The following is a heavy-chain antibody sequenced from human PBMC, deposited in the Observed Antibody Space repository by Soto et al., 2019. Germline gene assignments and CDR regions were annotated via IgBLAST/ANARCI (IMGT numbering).Heavy chain of an antibody. CDR1: GITFSTYR. CDR2: IKSDGTVT. Sequence: VQLVESGGGLVQPGGSLRLSCVVSGITFSTYRMHWVRQAPGKGLVWVSHIKSDGTVTHYTDSVRGRFLISRDNAKNTLFLQMNSLRAEDTAVYYCARENYDFWSGYYLDYWGQGTLVTVSS. J-gene: IGHJ4*02. D-gene: IGHD3-3*01. CDR3: ARENYDFWSGYYLDY. V-gene: IGHV3-74*01.